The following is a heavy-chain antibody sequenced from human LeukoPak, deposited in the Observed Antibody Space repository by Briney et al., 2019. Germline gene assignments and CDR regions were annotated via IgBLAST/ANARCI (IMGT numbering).Heavy chain of an antibody. CDR1: GFTFRDYW. CDR2: IKYDEIEK. Sequence: GGSLRLSCEASGFTFRDYWMSWVRQAPGKGLEWLANIKYDEIEKNLADSVKGRFTVSRDNAKNSVSLQLNSLRPEDTGIYYCARLAYYMDVWGKGTAATVSS. J-gene: IGHJ6*03. CDR3: ARLAYYMDV. V-gene: IGHV3-7*01.